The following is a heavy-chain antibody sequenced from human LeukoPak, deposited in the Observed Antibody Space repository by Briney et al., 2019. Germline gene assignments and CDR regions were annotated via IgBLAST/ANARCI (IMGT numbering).Heavy chain of an antibody. CDR2: ISGSGGST. V-gene: IGHV3-23*01. CDR3: AKEGGDSSGYALSDFDY. CDR1: GFTFSTYS. J-gene: IGHJ4*02. Sequence: GGSLRLSCAASGFTFSTYSMNWVRQAPGKGLEWVSAISGSGGSTYYADSVKGRFTISRDNSKNTLYLQMNSLRAEDTAVYYCAKEGGDSSGYALSDFDYWGQGTLVTVSS. D-gene: IGHD3-22*01.